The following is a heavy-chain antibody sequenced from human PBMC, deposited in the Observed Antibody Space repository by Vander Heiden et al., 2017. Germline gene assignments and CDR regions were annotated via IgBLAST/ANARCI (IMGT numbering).Heavy chain of an antibody. J-gene: IGHJ4*02. CDR2: IYSDSTT. D-gene: IGHD6-19*01. Sequence: VQLVETGGGLIQPGGSLRLSCAASGFSVSGSYMSWVRQAPGKGLEWVSVIYSDSTTYNADSVKGRFSISRDNSKNTLYLQMNSLRDDDTAVYYCARGGYTSGWYFEYWGPGTLVTVSS. CDR1: GFSVSGSY. CDR3: ARGGYTSGWYFEY. V-gene: IGHV3-53*02.